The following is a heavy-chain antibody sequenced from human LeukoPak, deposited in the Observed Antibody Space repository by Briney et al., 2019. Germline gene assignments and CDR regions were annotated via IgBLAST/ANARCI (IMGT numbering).Heavy chain of an antibody. CDR1: GGSISSYY. Sequence: SETLSLTCTVSGGSISSYYWSWIRQPAGKGLEWIGRIYTSGSTNYNPSLKSRVTMSVDTSKNQFSLKLSSVTAADMAVYYCARGAIAAAGAWDNRFDPWGQGALVTVSS. J-gene: IGHJ5*02. CDR2: IYTSGST. V-gene: IGHV4-4*07. CDR3: ARGAIAAAGAWDNRFDP. D-gene: IGHD6-13*01.